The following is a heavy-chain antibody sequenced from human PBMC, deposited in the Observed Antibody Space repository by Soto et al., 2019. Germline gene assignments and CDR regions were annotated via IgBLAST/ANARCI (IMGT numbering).Heavy chain of an antibody. CDR2: IIPIFDTP. V-gene: IGHV1-69*01. CDR1: GDTFSSYG. J-gene: IGHJ6*02. CDR3: ARDLDVYTAMVNDYYGMDV. Sequence: QVQLVQSGAEVKKPGSSVKVSCKAYGDTFSSYGISWVRQAPGHGLEWMGGIIPIFDTPNYAQKFQGRVTITADESTSTAYMELSSLRSEDTAVYYCARDLDVYTAMVNDYYGMDVWGQGTTVTVSS. D-gene: IGHD5-18*01.